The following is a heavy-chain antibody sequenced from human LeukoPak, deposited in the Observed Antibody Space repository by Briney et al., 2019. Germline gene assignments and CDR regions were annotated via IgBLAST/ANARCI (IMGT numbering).Heavy chain of an antibody. CDR1: GYTFTGSY. CDR3: SRDTTPLDY. CDR2: INPNSGDT. D-gene: IGHD1-14*01. V-gene: IGHV1-2*02. Sequence: ASVXVSCKTSGYTFTGSYMHWVRQAPGQGLEWMGWINPNSGDTHYAQKFQGRVTMTRDTSISTAYMEMARLTSDDTAVYYCSRDTTPLDYWGQGTLVTVSS. J-gene: IGHJ4*02.